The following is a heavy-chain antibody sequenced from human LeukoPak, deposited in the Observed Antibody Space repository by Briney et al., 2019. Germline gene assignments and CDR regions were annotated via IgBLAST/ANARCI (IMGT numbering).Heavy chain of an antibody. D-gene: IGHD3-10*01. CDR3: ARSGYYGSGSYHDY. J-gene: IGHJ4*02. CDR1: GGSISGRSYY. V-gene: IGHV4-39*01. CDR2: IYYSGST. Sequence: PETLSLTCTVSGGSISGRSYYWGWIRQPPGKGLEWIGTIYYSGSTFYIPSLKSRLTISVDTSKSQFSLRLSSVTAADTAIYYCARSGYYGSGSYHDYWGQGTLGTVFS.